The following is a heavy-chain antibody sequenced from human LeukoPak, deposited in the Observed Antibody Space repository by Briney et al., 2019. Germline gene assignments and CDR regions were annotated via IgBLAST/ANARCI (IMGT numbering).Heavy chain of an antibody. Sequence: GGSLRLSCAASGFTFSSYWMSWVRQAPGKGLEWFSGISGSGGSTYYADSVKGRFTISRDNSKNTLYLQMNSLRAEDTAVYYCAKVDYYGSGSLQPGYWGQGTLVTVSS. CDR3: AKVDYYGSGSLQPGY. D-gene: IGHD3-10*01. J-gene: IGHJ4*02. CDR1: GFTFSSYW. V-gene: IGHV3-23*01. CDR2: ISGSGGST.